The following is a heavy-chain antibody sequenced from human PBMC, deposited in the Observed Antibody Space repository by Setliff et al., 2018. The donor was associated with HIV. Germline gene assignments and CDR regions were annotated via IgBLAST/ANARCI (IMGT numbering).Heavy chain of an antibody. J-gene: IGHJ5*02. CDR3: ARGPARAVARPGWLDP. CDR1: GGSISSGVYY. D-gene: IGHD6-19*01. Sequence: SETLSLTCTVSGGSISSGVYYWSWIRHHPGKGLEWIGYINYSGRTNYNPSLKSRVTISVDTSKNQFSLKLSSVTAADTAVYYCARGPARAVARPGWLDPWGQGTLVTVSS. V-gene: IGHV4-61*08. CDR2: INYSGRT.